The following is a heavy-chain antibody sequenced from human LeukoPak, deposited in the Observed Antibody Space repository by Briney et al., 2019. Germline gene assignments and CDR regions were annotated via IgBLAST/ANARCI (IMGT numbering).Heavy chain of an antibody. D-gene: IGHD3-3*01. CDR3: AREYFWSGYYDY. Sequence: PSETLSLTCAVYGGSFSGYYWSWIRQPPGKGLEWIGEINHSGSTNYNPSLKSRDTISVDTSKNQFSLKLSSVTAADTAVYYCAREYFWSGYYDYWGQGTLVTVSS. V-gene: IGHV4-34*01. CDR2: INHSGST. CDR1: GGSFSGYY. J-gene: IGHJ4*02.